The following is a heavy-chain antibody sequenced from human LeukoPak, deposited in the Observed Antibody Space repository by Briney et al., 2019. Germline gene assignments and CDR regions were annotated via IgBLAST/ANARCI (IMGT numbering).Heavy chain of an antibody. V-gene: IGHV3-48*02. D-gene: IGHD3-9*01. Sequence: DFVKGRFSISRDNAKNSLYLQMNALRYEGTATYYCARDHDWAFDLWGQGTLVTVSS. J-gene: IGHJ4*02. CDR3: ARDHDWAFDL.